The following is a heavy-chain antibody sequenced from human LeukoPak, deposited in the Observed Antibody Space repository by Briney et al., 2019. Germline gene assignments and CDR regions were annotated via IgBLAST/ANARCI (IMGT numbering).Heavy chain of an antibody. CDR1: GYTFTSYY. CDR3: ARDHCTHGLCYNSLFY. D-gene: IGHD2-8*01. V-gene: IGHV1-46*01. CDR2: IRPSSGST. Sequence: ASVKVSCKTSGYTFTSYYIHWVRQAPGQGLDWMGMIRPSSGSTTYAQKFQGRVTMTRDTSTSTVYMELSSLRPEDTAVYYCARDHCTHGLCYNSLFYWGQGTLVTVSS. J-gene: IGHJ4*02.